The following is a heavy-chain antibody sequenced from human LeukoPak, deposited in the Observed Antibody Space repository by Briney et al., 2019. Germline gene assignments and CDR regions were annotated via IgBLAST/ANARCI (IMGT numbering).Heavy chain of an antibody. CDR2: IKQDGSEK. Sequence: PGGSLRLSCAASGFTFSNAWMSWVRQAPGKGLEWVANIKQDGSEKYYVDSVKGRFTISRDNAKNSLYLQMNSLRAEDTAVYYCARGSGPFDYWGQGTLVTVSS. V-gene: IGHV3-7*01. CDR1: GFTFSNAW. J-gene: IGHJ4*02. CDR3: ARGSGPFDY. D-gene: IGHD2-8*02.